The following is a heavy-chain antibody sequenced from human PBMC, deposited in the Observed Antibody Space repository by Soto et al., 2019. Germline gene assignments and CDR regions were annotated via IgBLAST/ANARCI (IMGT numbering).Heavy chain of an antibody. CDR3: AKAGPGSGSIKFDAFDI. D-gene: IGHD6-19*01. CDR2: ISGSGGST. CDR1: GFTFSSYA. J-gene: IGHJ3*02. V-gene: IGHV3-23*01. Sequence: GGSLRLSCAASGFTFSSYAMSWVRQAPGKGLEWVSAISGSGGSTYYADSVKGRFTISRDNSKNTLYLQMNSLRAEDTAVYYCAKAGPGSGSIKFDAFDIWGQGTMVTVSS.